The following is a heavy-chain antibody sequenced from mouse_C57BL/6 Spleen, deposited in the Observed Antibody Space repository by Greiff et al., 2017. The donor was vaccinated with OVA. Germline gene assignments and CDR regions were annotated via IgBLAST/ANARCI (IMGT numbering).Heavy chain of an antibody. CDR1: GYAFSSSW. D-gene: IGHD1-1*01. V-gene: IGHV1-82*01. Sequence: VQLQQSGPELVKPGASVKISCKASGYAFSSSWMNWVKQRPGKGLEWIGRIYPGDGDTNYNGKFKGKATLTADKSSSTAYMQLSSLTSEDSAVYFCARDTTVVAEDYFDYWGQGTTLTVSS. CDR3: ARDTTVVAEDYFDY. J-gene: IGHJ2*01. CDR2: IYPGDGDT.